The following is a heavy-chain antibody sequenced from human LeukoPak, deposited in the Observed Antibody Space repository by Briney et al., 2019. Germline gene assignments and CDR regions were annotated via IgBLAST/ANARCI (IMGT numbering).Heavy chain of an antibody. J-gene: IGHJ4*02. CDR2: IRYDGSNK. Sequence: TGGSLRLSCAASGFTFSSYGMHWVRQAPGKGLEWVAFIRYDGSNKYYADSVKGRFTISRDNSENTLYLQMNSLRAEDTAVYYCAKDDAGRYCSGGSCYSTPDYWGQGTLVTVSS. D-gene: IGHD2-15*01. CDR3: AKDDAGRYCSGGSCYSTPDY. CDR1: GFTFSSYG. V-gene: IGHV3-30*02.